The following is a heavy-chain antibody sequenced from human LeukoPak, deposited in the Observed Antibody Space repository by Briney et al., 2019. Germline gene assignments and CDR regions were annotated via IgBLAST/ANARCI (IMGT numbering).Heavy chain of an antibody. J-gene: IGHJ4*02. D-gene: IGHD4-17*01. CDR3: ARGIGYGDWEYYFDY. CDR1: GVSISSYY. CDR2: LYTTGSS. Sequence: SETLSLTCTVFGVSISSYYWSWIRQPAGKGLEWIGRLYTTGSSNHTPSLKSRVTMSADTSKNQFSLKLTSVTAADTAVYYCARGIGYGDWEYYFDYWGQGTLVTVSS. V-gene: IGHV4-4*07.